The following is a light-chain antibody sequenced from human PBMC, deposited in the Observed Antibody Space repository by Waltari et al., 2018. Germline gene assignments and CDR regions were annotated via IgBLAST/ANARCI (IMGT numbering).Light chain of an antibody. Sequence: DIQLTQSPSFLSASVGDRVTITCRASQVISSYLSWDQQKPGKAPKFLIYAASTLQSGVPSRFSGSGSGTEFTLTISSLQPEDFATYYCQQLNSYPFTFGGGTKVAIK. V-gene: IGKV1-9*01. CDR1: QVISSY. CDR3: QQLNSYPFT. J-gene: IGKJ4*01. CDR2: AAS.